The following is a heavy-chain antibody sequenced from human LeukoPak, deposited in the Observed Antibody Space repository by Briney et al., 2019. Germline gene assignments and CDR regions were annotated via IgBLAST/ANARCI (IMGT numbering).Heavy chain of an antibody. Sequence: GASVKVSCEVSGYTFTSYYMHWVRQAPGQGLEWMGIINPSGGSTSYAQKFQGRVTMTRDMSTSTVYMELSSLRSEDTAVYYCARDTARYSSSFYYFDYWGQGTLVTVSS. CDR2: INPSGGST. J-gene: IGHJ4*02. V-gene: IGHV1-46*01. CDR3: ARDTARYSSSFYYFDY. CDR1: GYTFTSYY. D-gene: IGHD6-13*01.